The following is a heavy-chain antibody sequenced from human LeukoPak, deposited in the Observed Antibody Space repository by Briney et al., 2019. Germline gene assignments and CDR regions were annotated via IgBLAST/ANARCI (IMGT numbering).Heavy chain of an antibody. Sequence: PGGSLRLSCAASGFTFSSYEMNWVRQAPGKGLEWVSYISSSGSTIYYADSVKGRFTISRDNAKNSLYLQMNSLRAEDTAVYYCARDLTSTSNWEFDYWGQGTLVIVSS. CDR1: GFTFSSYE. CDR3: ARDLTSTSNWEFDY. V-gene: IGHV3-48*03. J-gene: IGHJ4*02. D-gene: IGHD1-26*01. CDR2: ISSSGSTI.